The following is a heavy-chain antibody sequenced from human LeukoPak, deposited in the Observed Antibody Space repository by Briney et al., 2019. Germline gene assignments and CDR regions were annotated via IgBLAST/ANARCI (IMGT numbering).Heavy chain of an antibody. CDR1: GFTFSSYS. Sequence: GGSLRLSCAASGFTFSSYSMNWVRQAPGKGLEWVAVIWYDGSNKYYADSVKGRFTISRDNSKNTLYLQMNSLRAEDTAVYYCARDGEAKGFDYWGQGTLVPVSS. D-gene: IGHD3-10*01. CDR2: IWYDGSNK. V-gene: IGHV3-33*08. J-gene: IGHJ4*02. CDR3: ARDGEAKGFDY.